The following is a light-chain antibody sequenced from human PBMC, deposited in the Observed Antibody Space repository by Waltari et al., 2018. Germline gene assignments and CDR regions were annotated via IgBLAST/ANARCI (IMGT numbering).Light chain of an antibody. J-gene: IGLJ3*02. CDR3: QSYDSSLSGPRV. V-gene: IGLV1-40*01. CDR1: SSTIGAGYD. Sequence: QSVLTQPPSVSGAPGKRVTISCTGSSSTIGAGYDVHWYQQLPGTAPKLLIYGNSHRPSGVPDRFSGSKSGTSASLAITGLQAEDEADYYCQSYDSSLSGPRVFGGGTKLTVL. CDR2: GNS.